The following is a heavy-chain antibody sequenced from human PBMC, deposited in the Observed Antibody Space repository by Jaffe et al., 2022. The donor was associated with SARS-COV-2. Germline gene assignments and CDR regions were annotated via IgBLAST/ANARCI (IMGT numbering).Heavy chain of an antibody. D-gene: IGHD4-17*01. J-gene: IGHJ6*03. V-gene: IGHV4-59*02. CDR2: IYYTGNT. Sequence: QVQLQESGPGLVKPSETLSLTCTVSGDSVSNYYWSWIRQPPGKGLEWLGYIYYTGNTKYNPSLKSRAAMSVDTSKNQFSLTLTSVTAADTAVYFCARVLRERSTVTANYFYYYMDVWGKGTSVTVSS. CDR1: GDSVSNYY. CDR3: ARVLRERSTVTANYFYYYMDV.